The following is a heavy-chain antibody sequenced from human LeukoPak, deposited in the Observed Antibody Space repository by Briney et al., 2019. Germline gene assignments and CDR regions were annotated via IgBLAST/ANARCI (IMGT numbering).Heavy chain of an antibody. D-gene: IGHD3-10*01. CDR3: ARGTYYYGPGVFYYFDY. V-gene: IGHV1-8*01. J-gene: IGHJ4*02. CDR1: GYTFTSYD. CDR2: MNPNSGNT. Sequence: ASVKVSCKASGYTFTSYDINWVQQATGQGLEWMGWMNPNSGNTGYAQKFQGRVTMTRNTSISTAYMELSSLRSEDTAVYYCARGTYYYGPGVFYYFDYWGQGTLVTVSS.